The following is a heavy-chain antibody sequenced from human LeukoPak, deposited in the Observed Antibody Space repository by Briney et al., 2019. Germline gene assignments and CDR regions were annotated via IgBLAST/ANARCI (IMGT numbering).Heavy chain of an antibody. CDR1: GFTFSSYA. V-gene: IGHV3-30-3*01. D-gene: IGHD5-18*01. Sequence: QTGGSLRLSCVASGFTFSSYAMHWVRQAPGKGLEGVAVISDGGTKEYYADSVKGRFTISRDNSRNTVYPSKSTLFLQMNSLRPEETAVYYCERGKIRYSYGRFAYWGEGILVTVSS. CDR2: ISDGGTKE. CDR3: ERGKIRYSYGRFAY. J-gene: IGHJ4*02.